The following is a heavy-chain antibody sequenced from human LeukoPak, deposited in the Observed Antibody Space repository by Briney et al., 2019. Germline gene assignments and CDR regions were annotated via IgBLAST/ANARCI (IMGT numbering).Heavy chain of an antibody. CDR3: ARGRGLGRYDYVWESYRPDKYFDY. Sequence: PSETLSLTCAVYGGSFSGYYWSWIRQPPGKGLEWIGEINHSGSTNYNPSLKSRVTISVDTSKNQFSLKLSSVTAADTAVYYCARGRGLGRYDYVWESYRPDKYFDYWGQGTLVTVSS. CDR1: GGSFSGYY. CDR2: INHSGST. D-gene: IGHD3-16*02. J-gene: IGHJ4*02. V-gene: IGHV4-34*01.